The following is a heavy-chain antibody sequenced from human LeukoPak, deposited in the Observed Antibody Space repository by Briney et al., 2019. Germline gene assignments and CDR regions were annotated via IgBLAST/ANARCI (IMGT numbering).Heavy chain of an antibody. CDR3: ARSRAFNSGAFDP. D-gene: IGHD1-26*01. CDR2: IYNGVNT. V-gene: IGHV4-59*01. CDR1: GGSISSYY. J-gene: IGHJ5*02. Sequence: ETLSLTCTVSGGSISSYYWSWIRQPPGKGLEWIGYIYNGVNTNYNPSLKSRVTISVDTSKNQFSLRLNSVTAADTAVYYCARSRAFNSGAFDPWGQGSLVTVSS.